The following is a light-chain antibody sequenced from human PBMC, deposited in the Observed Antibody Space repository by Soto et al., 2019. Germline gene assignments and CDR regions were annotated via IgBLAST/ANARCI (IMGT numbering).Light chain of an antibody. CDR1: ESLDNW. Sequence: DIQMTQSPSTLSASVGDTVTITCRASESLDNWLAWYQQKPGKAPKLLLFAASTLLGGVPSRFSGRGSGTEFTLTIPSLQADDFATYYCQQYHTDWTFGQGTKVDIK. CDR3: QQYHTDWT. J-gene: IGKJ1*01. V-gene: IGKV1-5*01. CDR2: AAS.